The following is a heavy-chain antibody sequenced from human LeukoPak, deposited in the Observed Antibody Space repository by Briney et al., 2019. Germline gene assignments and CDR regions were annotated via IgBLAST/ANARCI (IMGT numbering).Heavy chain of an antibody. J-gene: IGHJ4*02. V-gene: IGHV1-69*04. Sequence: ASVKVSCKASGGTFSSYAISWVRQAPGQGLEWMGRIIPILGIANYAQKFQGRVTITADKSTSTAYMELSSLRSEDTAVYYCARVSSDSRGWYAFDYWGQGILVTVSS. CDR3: ARVSSDSRGWYAFDY. CDR1: GGTFSSYA. CDR2: IIPILGIA. D-gene: IGHD6-19*01.